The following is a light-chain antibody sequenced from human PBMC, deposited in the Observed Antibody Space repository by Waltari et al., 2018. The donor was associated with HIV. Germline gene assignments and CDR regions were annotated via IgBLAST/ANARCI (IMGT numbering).Light chain of an antibody. CDR3: NSYRSSTTPCV. V-gene: IGLV2-14*01. J-gene: IGLJ1*01. CDR1: SSDVGGHNY. Sequence: QSALTQPASVSGSPGQSITLPCPRTSSDVGGHNYVSWYQQHPGKSPKLLIYEVSNRPSGVSNRFSGSKSGNTASMTISGLQAEDEADYYCNSYRSSTTPCVFGTGTKVTVL. CDR2: EVS.